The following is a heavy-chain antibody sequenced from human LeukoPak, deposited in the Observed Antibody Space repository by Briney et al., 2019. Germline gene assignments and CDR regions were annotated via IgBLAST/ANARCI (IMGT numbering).Heavy chain of an antibody. Sequence: GASLKVSCKASGYTFTSYGISWVRQAPGQGLEWMGWISAYNGNTNYAQKLQGRVTMTTDTSTSTAYMELRSLRSDDMAVYYCARPRAPVTRISSFDIWGQGTMVTVSS. CDR3: ARPRAPVTRISSFDI. CDR1: GYTFTSYG. J-gene: IGHJ3*02. V-gene: IGHV1-18*03. CDR2: ISAYNGNT. D-gene: IGHD4-17*01.